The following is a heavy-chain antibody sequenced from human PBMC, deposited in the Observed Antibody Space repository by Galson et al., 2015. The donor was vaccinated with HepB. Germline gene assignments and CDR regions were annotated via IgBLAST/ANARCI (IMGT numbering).Heavy chain of an antibody. Sequence: SVKVSCKASGYTFTSYGISWVRQAPGQGLEWMGWISAYNGNTNYAQKLQGRVTMTTDTSTSTAYMELRSLRSDDTAVYYCARETVADQTDYYYYYYGMDVWGQGTTVTVSS. V-gene: IGHV1-18*04. CDR1: GYTFTSYG. D-gene: IGHD6-19*01. CDR2: ISAYNGNT. J-gene: IGHJ6*02. CDR3: ARETVADQTDYYYYYYGMDV.